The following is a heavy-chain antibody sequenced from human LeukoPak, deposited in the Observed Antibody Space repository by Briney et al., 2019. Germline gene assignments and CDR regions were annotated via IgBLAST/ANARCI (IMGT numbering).Heavy chain of an antibody. V-gene: IGHV3-21*06. CDR3: ARDSSGWSRDY. J-gene: IGHJ4*02. Sequence: GGSLRLSCAASGFTFSAYSMSWVRQAPGKGLEWVSSINGGSNHIYYADAVKGRFTISRDNAKNSLYLQMNSLRAEDTAIYYCARDSSGWSRDYWGQGTLVTVSS. CDR1: GFTFSAYS. D-gene: IGHD6-19*01. CDR2: INGGSNHI.